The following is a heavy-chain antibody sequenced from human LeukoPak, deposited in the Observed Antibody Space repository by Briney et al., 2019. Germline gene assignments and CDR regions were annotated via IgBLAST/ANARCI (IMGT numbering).Heavy chain of an antibody. V-gene: IGHV3-21*01. J-gene: IGHJ6*02. CDR2: ISSSRSYI. Sequence: GGSLRLPCAASGFTFSHYSMNWVRQAPGRGLEWVSSISSSRSYIYYADSVKGRFTISRDNAKNSLYLQMNSLRAEDTAVYYCARDPLGTTGFYGMDVWGQGTTVTVSS. D-gene: IGHD1-7*01. CDR1: GFTFSHYS. CDR3: ARDPLGTTGFYGMDV.